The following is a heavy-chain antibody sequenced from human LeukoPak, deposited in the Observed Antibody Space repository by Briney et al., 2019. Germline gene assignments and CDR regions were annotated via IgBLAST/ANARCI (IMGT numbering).Heavy chain of an antibody. D-gene: IGHD7-27*01. CDR1: GGSFSGYY. CDR2: INHSGST. V-gene: IGHV4-34*01. CDR3: ARGLRSLTRSIWGY. J-gene: IGHJ4*02. Sequence: PSETLSLTCAVYGGSFSGYYWGWIRQPPGKGLEWIGEINHSGSTNYNPSLKSRVTISVDTSKNQFSLKLSSVTAADTAVYYCARGLRSLTRSIWGYWGQGTLVTVSS.